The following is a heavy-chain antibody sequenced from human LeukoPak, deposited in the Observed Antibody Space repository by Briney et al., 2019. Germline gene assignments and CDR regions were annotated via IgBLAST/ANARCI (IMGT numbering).Heavy chain of an antibody. V-gene: IGHV3-23*01. CDR2: IRGSGGST. D-gene: IGHD3-3*01. J-gene: IGHJ4*02. CDR1: GFTFSRYA. Sequence: GGSLRLSCAASGFTFSRYAMSWVPQAPGEGLEWVSAIRGSGGSTFYADSVKGRFTISRDHSKNTLYLQMNSLRAEDTAVFYCAKGGSLDASKLRLFDWLSHPFDYWGQGTLVTVSS. CDR3: AKGGSLDASKLRLFDWLSHPFDY.